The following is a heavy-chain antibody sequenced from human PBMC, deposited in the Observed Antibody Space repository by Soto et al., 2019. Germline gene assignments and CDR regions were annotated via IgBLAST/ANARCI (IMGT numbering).Heavy chain of an antibody. CDR1: EGTFSSYA. D-gene: IGHD3-22*01. CDR3: ARASHYYDSSGYYYSRFDY. V-gene: IGHV1-69*06. Sequence: SVKVSCKASEGTFSSYAISWVRQAPGQGLEWMGGIIPIFGTANYAQKFQGRVTITADKSTSTAHMELSSLRSEDTAVYYCARASHYYDSSGYYYSRFDYWGQGTLVTVSS. J-gene: IGHJ4*02. CDR2: IIPIFGTA.